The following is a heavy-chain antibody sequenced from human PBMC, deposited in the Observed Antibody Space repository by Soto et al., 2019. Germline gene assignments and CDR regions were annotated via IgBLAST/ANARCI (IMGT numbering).Heavy chain of an antibody. V-gene: IGHV1-46*01. CDR2: INPSGGST. D-gene: IGHD5-12*01. CDR1: GYTFTTYY. CDR3: ARARRDGYDGAGMDV. J-gene: IGHJ6*02. Sequence: ASVKVSCKASGYTFTTYYMHWVRQAPGQGLEWMGIINPSGGSTSYVKKFQGRVTMTRDTFTSTVYMELSSVRSEDTAVYYCARARRDGYDGAGMDVCDQGTRVRVYS.